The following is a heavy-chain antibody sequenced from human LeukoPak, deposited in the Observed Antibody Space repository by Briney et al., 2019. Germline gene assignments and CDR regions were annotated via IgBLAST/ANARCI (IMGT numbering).Heavy chain of an antibody. Sequence: SQTLSLTCAVSGGSISSGGYSWSWIRQPPGKGLEWIGYIYHSGSTYYNPSLKSRVTISVDRSKNQFSLKLSSVTAADTAVYYCARGAGCSSTSCYALYFQHWGQGTLVTVSS. CDR1: GGSISSGGYS. J-gene: IGHJ1*01. CDR2: IYHSGST. V-gene: IGHV4-30-2*01. CDR3: ARGAGCSSTSCYALYFQH. D-gene: IGHD2-2*01.